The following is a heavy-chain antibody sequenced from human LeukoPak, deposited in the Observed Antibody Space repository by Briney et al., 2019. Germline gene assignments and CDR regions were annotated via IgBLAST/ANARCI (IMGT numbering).Heavy chain of an antibody. D-gene: IGHD1-26*01. CDR2: IYSGGST. J-gene: IGHJ4*02. CDR3: ARVVGARGGFDY. V-gene: IGHV3-66*01. CDR1: GFTVGSNY. Sequence: GGSLRLSCAASGFTVGSNYMSWVRQAPGKGLEWVSVIYSGGSTYYADSVKGRFTISRDNSKNTLYLQMNSLRAEDTAVYYCARVVGARGGFDYWGQGTLVTVSS.